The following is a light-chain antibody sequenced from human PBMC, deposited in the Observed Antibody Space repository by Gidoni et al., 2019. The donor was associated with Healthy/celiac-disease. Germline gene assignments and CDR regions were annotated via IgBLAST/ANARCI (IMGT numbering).Light chain of an antibody. CDR1: QSVSSN. Sequence: EIAMTQSPATLSVSPGERATLSCRASQSVSSNLAWYQQKPGQAPRLLIYGASTRATGIPARFSGSGSGTEFTLTISSLQSEDFAVYYCQQYNNWHPYMYTFXQXTKLEIK. CDR2: GAS. V-gene: IGKV3-15*01. J-gene: IGKJ2*01. CDR3: QQYNNWHPYMYT.